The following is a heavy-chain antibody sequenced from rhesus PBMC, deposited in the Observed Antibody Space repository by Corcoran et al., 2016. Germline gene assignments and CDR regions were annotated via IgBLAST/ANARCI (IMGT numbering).Heavy chain of an antibody. CDR2: IYWDDDK. J-gene: IGHJ4*01. V-gene: IGHV2S1*01. Sequence: QLTLKESGPALVKPTQTLTLTCTFTGFSLSNSGMGVGWIRQPPGKALEWLASIYWDDDKYYSTSLKSRLTISKDTSKNQVVLTMTNMDPVDTATYYCARDPQYYFDYWGQGVMVTVTS. D-gene: IGHD3S6*01. CDR3: ARDPQYYFDY. CDR1: GFSLSNSGMG.